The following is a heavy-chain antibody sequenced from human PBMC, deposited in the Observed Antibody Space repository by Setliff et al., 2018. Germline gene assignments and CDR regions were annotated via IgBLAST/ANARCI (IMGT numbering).Heavy chain of an antibody. CDR2: ISWDGGST. CDR3: AKDISQYYYYGMDV. J-gene: IGHJ6*02. V-gene: IGHV3-43D*04. CDR1: GFTFDDYA. Sequence: PGGSLRLSCAASGFTFDDYAMHWVRQAPGKGLEWVSLISWDGGSTYYADSVKGRFTISRDNSKNSLYLQMNSLRAEDTALYYCAKDISQYYYYGMDVWDQGTTVTVSS.